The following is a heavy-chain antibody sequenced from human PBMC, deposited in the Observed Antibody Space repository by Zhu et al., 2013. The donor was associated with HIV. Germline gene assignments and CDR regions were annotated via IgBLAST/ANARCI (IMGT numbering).Heavy chain of an antibody. J-gene: IGHJ1*01. CDR3: ARDYGTPVVTLEYFEH. CDR2: IIPLYVTA. D-gene: IGHD4-17*01. Sequence: QVQLVQSGAEVRKPGSSVKVSCKASGGTFSSYGISWVRQAPGQGLEWMGGIIPLYVTANYAQKFQGRLTISADEYTSTVYMEVSSLRSEDTAVYYCARDYGTPVVTLEYFEHWGQGTLVTVSS. CDR1: GGTFSSYG. V-gene: IGHV1-69*01.